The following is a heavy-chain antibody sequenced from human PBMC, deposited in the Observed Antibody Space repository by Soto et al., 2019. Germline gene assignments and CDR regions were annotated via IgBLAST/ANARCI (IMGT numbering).Heavy chain of an antibody. CDR2: IIPILGIA. CDR3: ARDSPDYDILTGYYVSYYYMDV. V-gene: IGHV1-69*08. D-gene: IGHD3-9*01. Sequence: QVQLVQSGDEVKKPGSSVKVSCKASGGTFSSYTISWVRQAPGQGLECMGRIIPILGIANYAQKFQVRVTISADKSTSRAYMELSSLRSADTAVYYCARDSPDYDILTGYYVSYYYMDVWGKGTTVTVSS. J-gene: IGHJ6*03. CDR1: GGTFSSYT.